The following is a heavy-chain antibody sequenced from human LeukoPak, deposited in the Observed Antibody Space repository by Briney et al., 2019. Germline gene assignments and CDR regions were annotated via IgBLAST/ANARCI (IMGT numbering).Heavy chain of an antibody. CDR3: ATIRTGANWYDP. CDR2: IYYSGHT. CDR1: GASISSEGYY. Sequence: PSQILSLTCTVSGASISSEGYYWSWIRQHPGEGLELIGFIYYSGHTYYNPSLKSRVSISLDASKSQISLKLSSATAADTAIYYCATIRTGANWYDPWGQGTLVTVSS. V-gene: IGHV4-31*03. J-gene: IGHJ5*02. D-gene: IGHD1-1*01.